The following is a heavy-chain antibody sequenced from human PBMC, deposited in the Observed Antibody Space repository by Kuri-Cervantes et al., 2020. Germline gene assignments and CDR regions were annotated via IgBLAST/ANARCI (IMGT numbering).Heavy chain of an antibody. Sequence: ASVKVSCKASGYTLTRCYIHCVRQAPGQGLEWMGWINSNSGVTAYAQKFQGRVTMTRDTSSSTAYMEVDGLTPDDTAVYFCARDTSGPQYYLDVWGKGTAVTVSS. CDR1: GYTLTRCY. CDR3: ARDTSGPQYYLDV. CDR2: INSNSGVT. V-gene: IGHV1-2*02. D-gene: IGHD6-19*01. J-gene: IGHJ6*03.